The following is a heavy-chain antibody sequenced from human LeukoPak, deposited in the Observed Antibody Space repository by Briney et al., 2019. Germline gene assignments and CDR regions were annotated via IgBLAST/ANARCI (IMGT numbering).Heavy chain of an antibody. CDR2: ITGSSTWT. V-gene: IGHV3-23*01. CDR3: ARELVSLGTGYFDL. CDR1: GFTFGTYG. Sequence: GGSLRLSCEASGFTFGTYGMTWVRQAPGKGLEWVSGITGSSTWTYYADSVRGRFTISKDNSKNTLHLQMNNLTADDTAIYYCARELVSLGTGYFDLWGRGTLVTVSS. J-gene: IGHJ2*01. D-gene: IGHD7-27*01.